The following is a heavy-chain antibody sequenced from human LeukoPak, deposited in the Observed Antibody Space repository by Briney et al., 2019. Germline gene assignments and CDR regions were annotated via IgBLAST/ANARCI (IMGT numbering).Heavy chain of an antibody. CDR3: ARDRGYSYGNYFDY. CDR1: GGTFSSYA. V-gene: IGHV1-69*13. Sequence: ASVKVSCKASGGTFSSYAISWVRQAPGQGLEWMGGIIPIFGTANYAQKFQGRVTITADESTSTAYMELSSLRSEDTAVYYCARDRGYSYGNYFDYWGQGTLVTVSS. J-gene: IGHJ4*02. CDR2: IIPIFGTA. D-gene: IGHD5-18*01.